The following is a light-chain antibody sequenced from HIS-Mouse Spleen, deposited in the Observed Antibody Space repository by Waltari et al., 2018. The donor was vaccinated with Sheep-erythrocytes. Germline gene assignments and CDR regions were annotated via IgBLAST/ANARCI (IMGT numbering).Light chain of an antibody. V-gene: IGLV2-23*01. CDR3: CSYAGSSTPWV. Sequence: QSALTQPAPVSGSPGPSTTISCTGPSSDFGSYNLVSWYQRHPGKAPKLLIYEGSKRPSGVSNRFSGSRSGNTASLTISGLQAEDEADYYCCSYAGSSTPWVFGGGTKLTVL. CDR2: EGS. J-gene: IGLJ3*02. CDR1: SSDFGSYNL.